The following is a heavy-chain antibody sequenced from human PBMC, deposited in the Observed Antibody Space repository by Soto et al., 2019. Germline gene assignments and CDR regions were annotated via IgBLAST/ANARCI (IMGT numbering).Heavy chain of an antibody. D-gene: IGHD6-13*01. J-gene: IGHJ6*02. CDR2: INPNSGGT. V-gene: IGHV1-2*04. Sequence: VQVSCKASGYTFTGYYMHWLLQAPGQGLEWMGWINPNSGGTNYAQKFQGWVTMTRDTSISTAYMELSRLRSDDTAVYYCARERIAAAADYYYGMDVWGQGTTVTVSS. CDR1: GYTFTGYY. CDR3: ARERIAAAADYYYGMDV.